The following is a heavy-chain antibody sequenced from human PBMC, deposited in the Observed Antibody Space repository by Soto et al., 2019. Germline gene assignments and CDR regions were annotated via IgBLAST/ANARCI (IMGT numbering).Heavy chain of an antibody. CDR1: GFSFSTTGAG. J-gene: IGHJ4*02. V-gene: IGHV2-5*01. Sequence: QIALKDSGPTLVKPSQTLTLTCTFSGFSFSTTGAGVGWIRQPPGKALEWLALIFWNDAKRYSPSLRSRLTIIKDTSKNQVVLTMTNVDPVDTATYYCAYRRGGSSSGGNFDYWGQGTPVTVYS. D-gene: IGHD2-15*01. CDR2: IFWNDAK. CDR3: AYRRGGSSSGGNFDY.